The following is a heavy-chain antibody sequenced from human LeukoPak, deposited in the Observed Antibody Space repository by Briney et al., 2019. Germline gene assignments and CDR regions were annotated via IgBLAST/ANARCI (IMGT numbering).Heavy chain of an antibody. CDR2: IIPIFGTA. D-gene: IGHD3-16*01. Sequence: SVKVSCKASGGTFSSYAISWVRQAPGQGLEWMGGIIPIFGTANYAQKFQGRVTITADESTSTAYMELSSLRSEDTAVYYCASLAGGWNYYGMDVWGQGTTVTVSS. CDR1: GGTFSSYA. V-gene: IGHV1-69*01. J-gene: IGHJ6*02. CDR3: ASLAGGWNYYGMDV.